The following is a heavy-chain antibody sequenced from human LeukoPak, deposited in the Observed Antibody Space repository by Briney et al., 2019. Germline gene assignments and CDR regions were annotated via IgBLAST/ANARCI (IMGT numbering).Heavy chain of an antibody. Sequence: PGGSLRLSCAASGFTVSSNYMSWVRQAPGKGLEWVSVIYSGGRTYYADSVKGRFTISRDNSKNTLYLQMNSLRAEDTAVYYCARDGDCSSPSCSNVGDYYGMDVWGQGTTVTVSS. D-gene: IGHD2-2*03. J-gene: IGHJ6*02. V-gene: IGHV3-66*01. CDR2: IYSGGRT. CDR1: GFTVSSNY. CDR3: ARDGDCSSPSCSNVGDYYGMDV.